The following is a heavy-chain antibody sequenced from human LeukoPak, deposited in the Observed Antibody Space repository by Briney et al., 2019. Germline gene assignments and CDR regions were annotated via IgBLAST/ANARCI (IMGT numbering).Heavy chain of an antibody. D-gene: IGHD6-13*01. CDR2: INHSGST. V-gene: IGHV4-34*01. J-gene: IGHJ5*02. Sequence: ASETLSLTCTVSGGSISSYYWSWIRQPPGKGLEWIGEINHSGSTNYNPSLKSRVTISVDTSKNQFSLKLSSVTAADTAVYYCARLAPSRPALYSSSWYGNWFDPWGQGTLVTVSS. CDR3: ARLAPSRPALYSSSWYGNWFDP. CDR1: GGSISSYY.